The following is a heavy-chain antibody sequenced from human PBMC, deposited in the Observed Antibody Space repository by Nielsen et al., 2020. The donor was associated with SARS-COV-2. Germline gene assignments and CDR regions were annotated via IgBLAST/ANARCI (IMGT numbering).Heavy chain of an antibody. CDR2: ISGSGGST. CDR1: GFTFSSYA. J-gene: IGHJ4*02. D-gene: IGHD4-23*01. V-gene: IGHV3-23*01. CDR3: ARRYGGPQSMDY. Sequence: GESLKISYAASGFTFSSYAMSWVRQAPGKGLEWVSAISGSGGSTYYADSVKGRFTISRDNSKNTLYLQMNSLRAEDTAVYYCARRYGGPQSMDYWGQGTPVTVSS.